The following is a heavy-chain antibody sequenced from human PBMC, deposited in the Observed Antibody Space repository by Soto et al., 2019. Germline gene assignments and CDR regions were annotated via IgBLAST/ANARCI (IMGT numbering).Heavy chain of an antibody. CDR1: GFTFSDHQ. D-gene: IGHD1-26*01. J-gene: IGHJ5*02. V-gene: IGHV3-72*01. CDR3: ARVVGAPNWFDP. CDR2: SRNKANSYTT. Sequence: EVQLVESGGGLVQPGGSLRLSCAASGFTFSDHQMDWVRQAPGKGLEWVGRSRNKANSYTTEYAASVKGRFTISRDDSKNSVYLQMTSLKIEDTAVYYCARVVGAPNWFDPWGQGTLVTVSS.